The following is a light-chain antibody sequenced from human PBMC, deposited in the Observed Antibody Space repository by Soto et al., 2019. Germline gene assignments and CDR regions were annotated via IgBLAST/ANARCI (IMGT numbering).Light chain of an antibody. Sequence: QLVLTQSPSASACLGASVKLTCTLSSGHSNYAIAWHQQQSEKGPRYLMKVNNDGSHIKGDGIPDRFSGSSSGAERYLTISSLQSEDEADYYCQTWGTGYWVFGGGTKLTVL. J-gene: IGLJ3*02. CDR2: VNNDGSH. CDR3: QTWGTGYWV. V-gene: IGLV4-69*01. CDR1: SGHSNYA.